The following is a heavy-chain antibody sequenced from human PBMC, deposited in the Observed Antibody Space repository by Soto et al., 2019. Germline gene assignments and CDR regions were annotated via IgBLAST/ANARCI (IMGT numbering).Heavy chain of an antibody. V-gene: IGHV1-46*01. D-gene: IGHD1-26*01. CDR3: ARLSIGAVGATSYAFDI. CDR2: INPSGGST. Sequence: GASVKVSCKASGYTFTSYYMHWVRQAPGQGLEWMGIINPSGGSTSYAQKFQGRVTMTRDTSTSTVYMELSSLRSEDTAVYYCARLSIGAVGATSYAFDIWGQGTMVTVSS. J-gene: IGHJ3*02. CDR1: GYTFTSYY.